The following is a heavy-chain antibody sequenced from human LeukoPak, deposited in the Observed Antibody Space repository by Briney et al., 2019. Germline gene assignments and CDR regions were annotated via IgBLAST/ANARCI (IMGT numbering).Heavy chain of an antibody. CDR3: ARGASYYTRPDY. Sequence: GGSLRLSCAASGFTFSSYSMNWVRQAPGKGLEWVSSISSSSSYIYYADSVKGRFTISRDNAKNSLYLQMNSLRAEDTAVYYCARGASYYTRPDYWGQGTLVTVSS. J-gene: IGHJ4*02. CDR1: GFTFSSYS. D-gene: IGHD1-26*01. V-gene: IGHV3-21*01. CDR2: ISSSSSYI.